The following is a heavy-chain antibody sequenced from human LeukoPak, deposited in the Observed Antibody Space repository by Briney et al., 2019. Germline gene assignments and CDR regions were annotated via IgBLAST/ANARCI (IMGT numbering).Heavy chain of an antibody. V-gene: IGHV3-21*01. CDR2: ISSSSSYI. D-gene: IGHD3-3*01. CDR1: GFTFSSYS. Sequence: PGGSLRLSCAASGFTFSSYSMNWVRQAPGKGLEWVSSISSSSSYIYYADSMKGRFTISRDNAKKSLYLQMNNLRAEDTAVYYCARGDPDISFGVAGEAFDIWGQGTMVTVSS. J-gene: IGHJ3*02. CDR3: ARGDPDISFGVAGEAFDI.